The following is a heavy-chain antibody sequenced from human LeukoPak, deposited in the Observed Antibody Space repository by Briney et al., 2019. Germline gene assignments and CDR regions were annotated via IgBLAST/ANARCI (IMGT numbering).Heavy chain of an antibody. CDR3: ARGGFGVLRYYYYYMDV. CDR1: GFTFSSYW. J-gene: IGHJ6*03. V-gene: IGHV3-7*01. D-gene: IGHD3-10*01. Sequence: GGSLRLSCAASGFTFSSYWMSWVRQAPGKGLEWVANIKQDGSEKYYVDSVKGRFTISRDNAKNPLYLQMNSLRGEDTAVYYCARGGFGVLRYYYYYMDVWGKGTTVTVSS. CDR2: IKQDGSEK.